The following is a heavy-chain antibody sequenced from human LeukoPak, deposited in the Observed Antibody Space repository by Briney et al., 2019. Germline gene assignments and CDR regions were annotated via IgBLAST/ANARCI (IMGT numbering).Heavy chain of an antibody. CDR1: GGSFSGYY. D-gene: IGHD2-2*01. Sequence: SETLSLTCAVYGGSFSGYYWSWIRQPPGKGLEWIGEINHSGSTNYNPSLKSRVTISVDTSKNQFSLKQSSVTAADTAVYYCARRQVVVPAATSPYGFYYYYYMDVWGKGTTVTISS. V-gene: IGHV4-34*01. CDR2: INHSGST. J-gene: IGHJ6*03. CDR3: ARRQVVVPAATSPYGFYYYYYMDV.